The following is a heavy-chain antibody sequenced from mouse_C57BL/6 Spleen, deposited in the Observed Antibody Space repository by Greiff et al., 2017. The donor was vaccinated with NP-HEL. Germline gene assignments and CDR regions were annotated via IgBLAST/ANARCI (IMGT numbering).Heavy chain of an antibody. CDR3: AKSPDSRGMDY. D-gene: IGHD3-2*01. Sequence: QVQLQQSGAELVKPGASVKISCKASGYAFSSYWMNWVKQRPGKGLEWIGQIYPGDGDTNYNGKFKGKATLTADKSSSTAYMQLSSLTSEDAAVYFCAKSPDSRGMDYWGQGTSVTVSS. CDR1: GYAFSSYW. J-gene: IGHJ4*01. V-gene: IGHV1-80*01. CDR2: IYPGDGDT.